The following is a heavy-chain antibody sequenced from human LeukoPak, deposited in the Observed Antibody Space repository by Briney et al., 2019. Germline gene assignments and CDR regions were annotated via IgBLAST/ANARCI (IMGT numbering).Heavy chain of an antibody. Sequence: GGSLRLSCAASGFTFSSYAMSWVRQAPGKGLEWVSAISGSGGSTYYADSAKGRFTISRDNSKNTLYLQMNSLRAEDTAVYYCARHLRLGELFGYYFDYWGQGTLVTVSS. V-gene: IGHV3-23*01. CDR3: ARHLRLGELFGYYFDY. CDR1: GFTFSSYA. D-gene: IGHD3-16*01. CDR2: ISGSGGST. J-gene: IGHJ4*02.